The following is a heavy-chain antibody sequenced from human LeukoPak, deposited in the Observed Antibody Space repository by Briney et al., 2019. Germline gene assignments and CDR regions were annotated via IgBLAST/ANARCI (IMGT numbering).Heavy chain of an antibody. V-gene: IGHV3-23*01. CDR2: ISGGSDST. CDR3: AKFYGIWTNYFDY. CDR1: GFTFSSYA. J-gene: IGHJ4*02. Sequence: KPGGSLRLSCAASGFTFSSYAMSWVRQSLGKGLEWVSAISGGSDSTYYADSVKGRFTISRDNSKNTVFLQMNSLRAEDTAVYYCAKFYGIWTNYFDYWGQGTQVTVSS. D-gene: IGHD3-9*01.